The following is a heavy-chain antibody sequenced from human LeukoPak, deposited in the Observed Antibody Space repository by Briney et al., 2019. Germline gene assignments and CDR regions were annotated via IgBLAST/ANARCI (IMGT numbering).Heavy chain of an antibody. V-gene: IGHV4-34*01. D-gene: IGHD6-19*01. CDR3: VRGLRRVQDY. J-gene: IGHJ4*02. CDR1: GGSFSGYY. CDR2: INHSGST. Sequence: SETLSLTCAVYGGSFSGYYWSWIRQPPGKGLEWIGEINHSGSTNYNPSLKSRVTISVDTSKNQFSLKLSSVTAADTAVYYCVRGLRRVQDYWGQGTLATVSS.